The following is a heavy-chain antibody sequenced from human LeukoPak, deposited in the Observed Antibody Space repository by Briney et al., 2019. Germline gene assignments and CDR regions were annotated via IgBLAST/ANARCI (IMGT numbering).Heavy chain of an antibody. CDR3: ARVRGNSCDY. CDR1: GYRLSEYY. V-gene: IGHV1-2*02. CDR2: IRGDTGDT. J-gene: IGHJ4*02. Sequence: ASVTVSCKTSGYRLSEYYMHWVRQAPGQGLEWMGWIRGDTGDTDSPQKFQGRVTMTRDTSTNTAYMELSRLRYDDTAMYFCARVRGNSCDYWGQGTLVTVSS. D-gene: IGHD6-13*01.